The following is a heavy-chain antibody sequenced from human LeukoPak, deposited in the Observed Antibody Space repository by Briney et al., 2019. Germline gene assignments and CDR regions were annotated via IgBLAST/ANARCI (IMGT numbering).Heavy chain of an antibody. D-gene: IGHD3-22*01. CDR2: ISSSSSYI. CDR3: ARAGGVPITGSGYPNWFDP. V-gene: IGHV3-21*01. CDR1: GFTFSSYT. J-gene: IGHJ5*02. Sequence: GGSLRLSCAASGFTFSSYTMNWVRRAPGKGLEWVSSISSSSSYIYYADSVKGRFTISRDNAKNSLYLQMNSLRAEDTAVYYCARAGGVPITGSGYPNWFDPWGQGTLVTVSS.